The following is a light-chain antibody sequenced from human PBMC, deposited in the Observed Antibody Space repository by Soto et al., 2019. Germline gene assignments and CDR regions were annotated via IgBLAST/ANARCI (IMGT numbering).Light chain of an antibody. J-gene: IGLJ2*01. CDR1: SSDAGGYNY. V-gene: IGLV2-8*01. Sequence: QSALTQPPSASGSPGQSVTISCTGTSSDAGGYNYVSWYQQHPGKAPKLMIYEVNKRPSGVPDRFSGSKSGNTASLTVSGLQAEDEADYYCSSYAGSNNHVLFGGGTKVTVL. CDR2: EVN. CDR3: SSYAGSNNHVL.